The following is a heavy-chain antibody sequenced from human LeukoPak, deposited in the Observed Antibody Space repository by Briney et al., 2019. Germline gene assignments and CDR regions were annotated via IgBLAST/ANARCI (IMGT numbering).Heavy chain of an antibody. CDR3: SSGSHMDV. Sequence: GGSLGLSCAASGLTFGSYWMTWVRQAPGKGLEWVANIKEDGNEKHYVDSVKGRFTVARDNAKNSLFLQMNSLRAEDAAIYYCSSGSHMDVWGKGTTVSVSS. J-gene: IGHJ6*03. D-gene: IGHD3-22*01. V-gene: IGHV3-7*01. CDR1: GLTFGSYW. CDR2: IKEDGNEK.